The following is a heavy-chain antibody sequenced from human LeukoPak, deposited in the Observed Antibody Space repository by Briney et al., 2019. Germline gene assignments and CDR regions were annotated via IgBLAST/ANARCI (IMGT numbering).Heavy chain of an antibody. CDR3: ARRENFDYYFDY. D-gene: IGHD3-9*01. V-gene: IGHV1-18*01. J-gene: IGHJ4*02. CDR2: ISAYNGNT. CDR1: GYTFTSYG. Sequence: ASVKVSCKASGYTFTSYGINWVRQAPGQGLEWMGWISAYNGNTNYAQKLQGRVTMTTDTSTSTAYMELRSLRSDDTAVYYCARRENFDYYFDYWGQGTLVTVSS.